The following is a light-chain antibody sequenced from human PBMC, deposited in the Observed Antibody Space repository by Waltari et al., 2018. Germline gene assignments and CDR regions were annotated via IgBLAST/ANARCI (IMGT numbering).Light chain of an antibody. CDR2: RVS. V-gene: IGKV2-30*01. CDR3: MQATHWPLT. J-gene: IGKJ1*01. Sequence: DVVMTQSPLSLPVTLGQPASTSCRSSQSLVYSNGNTYLIWLHQRPGQSQRRLIYRVSNRDSGVPDRFSGSGSGTDFTLKISGVEAEDAGVYYCMQATHWPLTFGQGTKVEIQ. CDR1: QSLVYSNGNTY.